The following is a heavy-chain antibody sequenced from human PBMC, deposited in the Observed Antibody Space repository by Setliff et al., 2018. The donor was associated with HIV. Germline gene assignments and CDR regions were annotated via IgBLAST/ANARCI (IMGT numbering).Heavy chain of an antibody. CDR2: INAGNGNT. V-gene: IGHV1-3*01. CDR1: GYTFTSYA. J-gene: IGHJ6*03. CDR3: ASPSNGDYFDYYYMDV. Sequence: ASVKVSCKASGYTFTSYAMHWVRQAPGQRLEWMGWINAGNGNTKYSQKFQGRVTITRDTSASTAYMELSSLRSEDTAVYYCASPSNGDYFDYYYMDVWGKGTTVTVSS. D-gene: IGHD4-17*01.